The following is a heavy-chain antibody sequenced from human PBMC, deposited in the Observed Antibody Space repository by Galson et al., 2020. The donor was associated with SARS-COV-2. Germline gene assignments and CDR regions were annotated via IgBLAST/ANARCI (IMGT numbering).Heavy chain of an antibody. J-gene: IGHJ5*02. CDR2: MYHSWSA. V-gene: IGHV4-59*11. CDR3: ARVRTMVRGGDVDL. Sequence: SETLSLTCTVSGDSIRSHAWSWIRQPPGKGLEWIGYMYHSWSANYNPSLESRVTMSVDTSKNQLSLRLSSVTAADTAVYYCARVRTMVRGGDVDLWGQGTLVTVSS. D-gene: IGHD3-10*01. CDR1: GDSIRSHA.